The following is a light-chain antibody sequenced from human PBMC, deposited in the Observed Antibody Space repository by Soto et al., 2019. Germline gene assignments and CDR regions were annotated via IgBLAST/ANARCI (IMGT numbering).Light chain of an antibody. J-gene: IGLJ2*01. Sequence: QSVLTQPASVSGSLGQSITISCTGTSSDVGAYIYVSWYQQHPDKAPKLLIFEVTNRPSGVSGRFSGSKSGITASLSISGLQPEDEADYYCTSYSSSSPVLFGGGTKLTVL. V-gene: IGLV2-14*01. CDR3: TSYSSSSPVL. CDR1: SSDVGAYIY. CDR2: EVT.